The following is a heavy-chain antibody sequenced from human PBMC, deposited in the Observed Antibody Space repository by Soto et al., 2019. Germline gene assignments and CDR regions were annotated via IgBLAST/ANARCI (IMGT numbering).Heavy chain of an antibody. J-gene: IGHJ4*02. V-gene: IGHV2-70*01. CDR2: IDWDDDK. CDR3: ARIPGYDSSGYYGFDY. D-gene: IGHD3-22*01. CDR1: GFSLSTSGMC. Sequence: SGPTLVNPTQTLTLTCTFSGFSLSTSGMCVSWIRQPPGKALEWLALIDWDDDKYYSTSLKTRLTISKDTSKNQVVLTMTNMDPVDTATYYCARIPGYDSSGYYGFDYWAQGTLVTVSS.